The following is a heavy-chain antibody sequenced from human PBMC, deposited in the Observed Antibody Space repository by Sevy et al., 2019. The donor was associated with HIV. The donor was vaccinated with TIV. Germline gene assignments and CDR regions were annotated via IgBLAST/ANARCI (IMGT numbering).Heavy chain of an antibody. CDR1: GYSFSTYG. D-gene: IGHD6-13*01. CDR2: ISPYNDNT. J-gene: IGHJ4*02. Sequence: ASVKVSCKTSGYSFSTYGITWVRQAPGQGLEWMGWISPYNDNTNYAQKVQGRVTMTTDTSTSTVHRELRSLRSDDTAVYYCARDGTSSWYVYWGQGTLVTVSS. CDR3: ARDGTSSWYVY. V-gene: IGHV1-18*01.